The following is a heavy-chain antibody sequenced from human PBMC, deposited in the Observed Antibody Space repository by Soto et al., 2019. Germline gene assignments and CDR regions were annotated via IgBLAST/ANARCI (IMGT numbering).Heavy chain of an antibody. CDR2: IKNKANSYTT. Sequence: EVQLVESGGGLVQPGGSLRLSCAASGFTFSAHYMDWVRQAPGKGLEWVGRIKNKANSYTTEYAASVEGRFTISREDSQNSRYLQMNSLKAEDTAVYYCARVSLVGPSGGPSFDDWGQGSQVAVSS. J-gene: IGHJ4*02. CDR1: GFTFSAHY. D-gene: IGHD1-26*01. CDR3: ARVSLVGPSGGPSFDD. V-gene: IGHV3-72*01.